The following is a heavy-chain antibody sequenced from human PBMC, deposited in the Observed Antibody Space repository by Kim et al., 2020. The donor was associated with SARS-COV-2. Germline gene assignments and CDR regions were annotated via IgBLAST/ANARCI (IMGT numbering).Heavy chain of an antibody. Sequence: NTGNPTYAPGFTGRFVFSLDTSVSTAYLQISSLKADDTAVYYCARGNYYAYWGQGTLVTVSS. D-gene: IGHD4-4*01. V-gene: IGHV7-4-1*02. J-gene: IGHJ4*02. CDR3: ARGNYYAY. CDR2: NTGNP.